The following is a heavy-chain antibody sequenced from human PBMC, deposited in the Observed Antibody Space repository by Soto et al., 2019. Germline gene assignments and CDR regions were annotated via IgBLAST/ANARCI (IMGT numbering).Heavy chain of an antibody. J-gene: IGHJ5*01. Sequence: QVQLQESGPGLVKPSETLSLTCTVSGGYISPYYWSWIRQPPEKGLEWIGYIYFAGTTKYNPSLKSRVTISVDSSKNQFSLNLTSVTAADTAVYYCARLGGFFQALDSWGRGTLVTVSS. D-gene: IGHD2-15*01. V-gene: IGHV4-59*08. CDR3: ARLGGFFQALDS. CDR2: IYFAGTT. CDR1: GGYISPYY.